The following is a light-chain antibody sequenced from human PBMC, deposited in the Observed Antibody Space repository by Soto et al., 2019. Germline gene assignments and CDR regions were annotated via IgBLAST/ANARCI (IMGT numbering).Light chain of an antibody. CDR1: QSVSRD. V-gene: IGKV3-15*01. CDR2: GAS. CDR3: QQYNNWLRT. J-gene: IGKJ4*01. Sequence: EIVMTQSPATLSVSPGERATLSCRASQSVSRDLAWYQQKPGQAPRLLIYGASTRATGIPARFSGSGSGTEFTLTISSLQSEDFAVYYCQQYNNWLRTFGGGTKVEIK.